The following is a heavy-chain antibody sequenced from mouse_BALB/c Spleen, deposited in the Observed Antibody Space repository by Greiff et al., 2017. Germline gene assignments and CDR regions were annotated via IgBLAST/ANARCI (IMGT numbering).Heavy chain of an antibody. V-gene: IGHV5-9-4*01. J-gene: IGHJ3*01. Sequence: EVKLMESGGGLVKPGGSLKLSCAASGFTFSSYAMAWVRQSPEKRLEWFAEISSGGGYTYYPDTVTGRFTFSRENAKNTLYLDMSSLRSEDTAMYYCASDKEAYWGQGTLVTVSA. CDR1: GFTFSSYA. CDR3: ASDKEAY. CDR2: ISSGGGYT.